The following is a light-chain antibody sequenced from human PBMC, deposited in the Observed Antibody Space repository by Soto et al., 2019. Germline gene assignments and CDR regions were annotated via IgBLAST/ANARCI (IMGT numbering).Light chain of an antibody. Sequence: QSALTQPASVSGSPGQSITISCTGTNSDVGGYNYVSWYQQNPGKAPKLMIYEVSNRPSAVSNRFSGSKSGSTASLTISGLQAEDEADYYGSSYTSSSTRVFGGGTKLTVL. J-gene: IGLJ2*01. CDR1: NSDVGGYNY. CDR3: SSYTSSSTRV. CDR2: EVS. V-gene: IGLV2-14*01.